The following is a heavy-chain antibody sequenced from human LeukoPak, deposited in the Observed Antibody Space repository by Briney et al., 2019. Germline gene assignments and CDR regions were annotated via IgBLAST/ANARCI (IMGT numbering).Heavy chain of an antibody. D-gene: IGHD1-26*01. V-gene: IGHV4-34*01. Sequence: SETLSLTCAVYGYSFSDYYWNWIRQPPGKGLEWIGEINHRASTNYNPSLKSRVTISVDTSKNQFSLRLSSVTAADTAMYFCARAYSRSYSHFDDWGQGTLVTVSS. CDR2: INHRAST. CDR1: GYSFSDYY. CDR3: ARAYSRSYSHFDD. J-gene: IGHJ4*02.